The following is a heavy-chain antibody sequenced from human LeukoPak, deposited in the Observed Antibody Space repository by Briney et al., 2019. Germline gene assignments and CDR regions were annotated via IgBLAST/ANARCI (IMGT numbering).Heavy chain of an antibody. CDR1: GASISSSSYY. V-gene: IGHV4-39*07. CDR3: ARVQGHYDY. J-gene: IGHJ4*02. Sequence: SETLSLTCNVSGASISSSSYYWGWIRQPPGKGLEWIGSSSYTGITYHNPSLKSRVTISVDTSKNDFSLKLSSVTAADTAVYYCARVQGHYDYWGQGTLVTVSS. CDR2: SSYTGIT.